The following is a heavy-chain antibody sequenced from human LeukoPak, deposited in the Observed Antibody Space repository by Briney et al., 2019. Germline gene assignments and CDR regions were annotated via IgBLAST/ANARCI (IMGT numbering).Heavy chain of an antibody. CDR1: GFTFSSSA. CDR2: ISNNGGYT. CDR3: AREPSGYYDFWSGQEYGMDV. J-gene: IGHJ6*02. Sequence: GGSLRLSCAASGFTFSSSAMSWVRQAPGKGLEWVSAISNNGGYTYYADSVQGRFTISRDNSKNTLYLQMNSLRAEDTAVYYCAREPSGYYDFWSGQEYGMDVWGQGTTVTVSS. D-gene: IGHD3-3*01. V-gene: IGHV3-23*01.